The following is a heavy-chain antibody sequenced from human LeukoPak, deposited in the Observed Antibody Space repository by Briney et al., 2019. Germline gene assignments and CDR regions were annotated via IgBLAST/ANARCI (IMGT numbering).Heavy chain of an antibody. V-gene: IGHV4-59*04. Sequence: PSETLSLTCNVSGGSISTYFWSWIRQPPGKGLEWVGAFYYGGRTYYNPSLKSRVSLSVDTSQNLFSLHLNSVTAADTAVYYCATLRRYGSGTNYPPGYFDYWGQGTLVSVSS. J-gene: IGHJ4*02. CDR1: GGSISTYF. D-gene: IGHD3-10*01. CDR2: FYYGGRT. CDR3: ATLRRYGSGTNYPPGYFDY.